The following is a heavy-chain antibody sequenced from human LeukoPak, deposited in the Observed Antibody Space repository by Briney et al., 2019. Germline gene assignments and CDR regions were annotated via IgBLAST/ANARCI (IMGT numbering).Heavy chain of an antibody. CDR2: ISDSGDST. Sequence: GGSLRLSCAASGFSFSSYGMSWVRQAPGKRLEWVSGISDSGDSTYYADSVKGRFTISRDISKNTLFLQMNSLRAEDTAVYYCAKIQGWFNAAFHIGGQGTMVTVSS. CDR1: GFSFSSYG. CDR3: AKIQGWFNAAFHI. V-gene: IGHV3-23*01. D-gene: IGHD6-19*01. J-gene: IGHJ3*02.